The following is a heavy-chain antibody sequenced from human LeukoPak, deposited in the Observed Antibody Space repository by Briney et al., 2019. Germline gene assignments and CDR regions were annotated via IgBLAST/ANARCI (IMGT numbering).Heavy chain of an antibody. CDR1: GGSISGYF. D-gene: IGHD2/OR15-2a*01. V-gene: IGHV4-4*07. CDR2: IYSSGSN. J-gene: IGHJ4*02. CDR3: ARDHPPGNFYDY. Sequence: SETLSLTCTVSGGSISGYFWSWIRQPAGKGLEWIGRIYSSGSNNYNPSLKSRVTMSLDTSKNQFSLELSSVTAADTAVYYCARDHPPGNFYDYWGQGTLVTVSS.